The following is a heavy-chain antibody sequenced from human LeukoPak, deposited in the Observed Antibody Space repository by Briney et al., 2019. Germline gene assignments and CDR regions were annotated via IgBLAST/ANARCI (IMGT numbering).Heavy chain of an antibody. Sequence: GGSLRLSCAASGFTFSSYSMNWVRQSPGKGLEWISSVSNNNAIFYADSVKGRFTISRDNAKNSLYLQMNSLRAEDTAVYYCAKDMDYDILTGAFDIWGQGTMVTVSS. CDR1: GFTFSSYS. J-gene: IGHJ3*02. CDR3: AKDMDYDILTGAFDI. V-gene: IGHV3-21*04. D-gene: IGHD3-9*01. CDR2: VSNNNAI.